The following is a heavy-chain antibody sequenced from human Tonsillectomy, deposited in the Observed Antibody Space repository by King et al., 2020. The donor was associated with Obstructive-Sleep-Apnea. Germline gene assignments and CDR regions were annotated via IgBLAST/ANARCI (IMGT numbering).Heavy chain of an antibody. CDR3: AKEGSVNYADFDY. CDR2: IWYDGSRR. D-gene: IGHD1-7*01. V-gene: IGHV3-33*06. J-gene: IGHJ4*02. CDR1: GFIFTNYG. Sequence: VQLVESGGGVVQPGRSLRLSCATSGFIFTNYGIHLVRQAPGKGLEWVAVIWYDGSRRYYSNPVKGRFTISRDNSKNTVYLQMNSLRAEDTAVYYCAKEGSVNYADFDYWGQGALVIVSS.